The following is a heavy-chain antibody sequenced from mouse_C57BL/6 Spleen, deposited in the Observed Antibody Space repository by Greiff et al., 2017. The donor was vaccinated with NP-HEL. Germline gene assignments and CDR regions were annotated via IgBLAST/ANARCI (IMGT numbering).Heavy chain of an antibody. V-gene: IGHV5-9*01. Sequence: EVQGVESGGGLVKPGGSLKLSCAASGFTFSSYTMSWVRQTPEKRLEWVATISGGGGNTYYPDSVKGRFTLSRDNAKNTLYLHMSRLMSEDTALYYCARQELTGFNYWGQGTTLTVSS. CDR1: GFTFSSYT. CDR2: ISGGGGNT. J-gene: IGHJ2*01. CDR3: ARQELTGFNY. D-gene: IGHD4-1*01.